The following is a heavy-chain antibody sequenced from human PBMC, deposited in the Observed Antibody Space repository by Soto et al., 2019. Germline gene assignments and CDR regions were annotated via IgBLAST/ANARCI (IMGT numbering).Heavy chain of an antibody. D-gene: IGHD3-9*01. V-gene: IGHV4-31*03. CDR1: GDSISNSGYY. Sequence: SETLSLTCSVSGDSISNSGYYWSWVRQHPGKGLEWIGYIYYSGSTYYNSSLKSRVTISVDTSKNQFSLKLSSVTAADTAVYYCARGGTGALLRYFDPNYYYYGMDVWGQGTTVTVSS. CDR3: ARGGTGALLRYFDPNYYYYGMDV. J-gene: IGHJ6*02. CDR2: IYYSGST.